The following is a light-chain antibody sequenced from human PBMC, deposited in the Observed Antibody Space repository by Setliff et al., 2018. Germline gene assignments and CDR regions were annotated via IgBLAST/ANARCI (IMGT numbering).Light chain of an antibody. CDR2: EAT. J-gene: IGLJ1*01. CDR1: NSDVGGYNY. CDR3: TFYSGSNNFF. V-gene: IGLV2-8*01. Sequence: QSALTQPAAVSGSPGQSIAISCAGTNSDVGGYNYVSWYQQHPGKAPRLIIYEATKRPSGVPDRFSGSNSGNTASLTVSGLQAEDEADYYCTFYSGSNNFFFGSGTKVTVL.